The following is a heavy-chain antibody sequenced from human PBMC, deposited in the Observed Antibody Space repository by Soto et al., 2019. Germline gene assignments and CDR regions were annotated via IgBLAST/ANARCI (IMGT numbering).Heavy chain of an antibody. Sequence: ASVKVSCKASGYTFTSYAMHWVRQAPGQRLEWMGWINAGNGNTKYSQKFQGRVTITRDTSASTAYMELSSLRSEDTAVYYCARGRLLDYGDYVWFDPWGRGTLVTVSS. J-gene: IGHJ5*02. CDR1: GYTFTSYA. D-gene: IGHD4-17*01. CDR3: ARGRLLDYGDYVWFDP. V-gene: IGHV1-3*01. CDR2: INAGNGNT.